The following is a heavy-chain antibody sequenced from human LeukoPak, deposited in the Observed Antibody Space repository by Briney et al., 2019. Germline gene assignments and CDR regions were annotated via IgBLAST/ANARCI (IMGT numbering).Heavy chain of an antibody. Sequence: KVSCKGSGYSFTSYWISWVRQMPGRGLEWMGTVDPTDSYSTYSPSFQGHVTISADKSISTAYLQWSSLKASDTAMYSCARHAGRGDAFDIWGQGTMVTVSS. CDR3: ARHAGRGDAFDI. J-gene: IGHJ3*02. D-gene: IGHD3-10*01. CDR2: VDPTDSYS. V-gene: IGHV5-10-1*01. CDR1: GYSFTSYW.